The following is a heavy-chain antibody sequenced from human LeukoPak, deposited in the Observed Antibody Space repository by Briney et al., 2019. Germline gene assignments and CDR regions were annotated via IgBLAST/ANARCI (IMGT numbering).Heavy chain of an antibody. Sequence: QSGGSLRLSCSASGFTFDNHVMNWVRQAPGKGLEWVSTVSGSGSTTFYADSVKGRFTISRDNSRNTLSLQMNNLRAGDTAIYFCAKGVWYGGIGYFDFWGQGTPVTVSS. J-gene: IGHJ4*02. CDR3: AKGVWYGGIGYFDF. V-gene: IGHV3-23*01. CDR1: GFTFDNHV. D-gene: IGHD3-16*01. CDR2: VSGSGSTT.